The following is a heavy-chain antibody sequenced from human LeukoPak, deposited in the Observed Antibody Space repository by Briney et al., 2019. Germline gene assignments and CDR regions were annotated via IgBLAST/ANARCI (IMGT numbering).Heavy chain of an antibody. CDR3: ARLQAVIVYGPHYFDY. D-gene: IGHD5/OR15-5a*01. V-gene: IGHV1-18*01. CDR2: ISAYNGNT. CDR1: GYTFTING. Sequence: GASVKVSFTASGYTFTINGISWVRQAPGQRLEWMGWISAYNGNTNYAQKLQGRVTMTTDTSTSTAYMELRSLRSDDTAVYYCARLQAVIVYGPHYFDYWGQGTLVTVSS. J-gene: IGHJ4*02.